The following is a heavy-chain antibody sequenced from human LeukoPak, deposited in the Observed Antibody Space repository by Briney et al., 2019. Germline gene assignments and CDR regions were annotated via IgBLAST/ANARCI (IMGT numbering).Heavy chain of an antibody. CDR3: ASWPYTDY. V-gene: IGHV5-10-1*01. Sequence: WESLKISCKVSGYSFTSYWISWVRQMPGKGLEWMGRIDPSDSYTNYSPSFQGNVTISADKSISTAYLQWSSLKASDTAMYYCASWPYTDYWGQGTLVTVSS. CDR2: IDPSDSYT. CDR1: GYSFTSYW. J-gene: IGHJ4*02. D-gene: IGHD3-16*01.